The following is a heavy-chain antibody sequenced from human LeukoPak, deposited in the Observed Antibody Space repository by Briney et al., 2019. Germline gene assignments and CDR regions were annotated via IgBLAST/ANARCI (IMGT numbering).Heavy chain of an antibody. J-gene: IGHJ5*02. V-gene: IGHV1-18*04. Sequence: ASVKVSCKASGYTFTSYYMHWVRQAPGQGLEWMGWISAYNGNTNYAQKLQGRVTMTTDTSMSTAYMELRSLRSDDTAVYYCAREGPAGDGFDPWGQGTLVTVSS. CDR2: ISAYNGNT. CDR3: AREGPAGDGFDP. D-gene: IGHD3-16*01. CDR1: GYTFTSYY.